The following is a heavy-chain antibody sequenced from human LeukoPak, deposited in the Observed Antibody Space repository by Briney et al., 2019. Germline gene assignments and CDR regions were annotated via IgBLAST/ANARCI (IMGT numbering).Heavy chain of an antibody. D-gene: IGHD1-26*01. CDR1: GYTFTNYA. J-gene: IGHJ4*02. V-gene: IGHV7-4-1*02. Sequence: ASVKVSCKGSGYTFTNYAINWVRQAPGQGLEWMGWINTNTGNPTYAQGFTGRFVFSLDTSVSTAYLQISSLQPDDTAVYYCARLPSGSRAVYYFDYWGQGTLVTVSS. CDR3: ARLPSGSRAVYYFDY. CDR2: INTNTGNP.